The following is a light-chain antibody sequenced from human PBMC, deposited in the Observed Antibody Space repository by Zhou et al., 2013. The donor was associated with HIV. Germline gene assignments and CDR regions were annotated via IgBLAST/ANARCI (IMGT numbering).Light chain of an antibody. V-gene: IGKV2-28*01. Sequence: DVVMTQSPLSLSVSPGEPASISCRSSESLLYNGHNHLDWYLQKPGQSPQLLIYLASNRATGVPDRFSGSVSGTDFTLTISRVEAEDVGVYYCMQGIHLPRTFGQGTKVE. J-gene: IGKJ1*01. CDR3: MQGIHLPRT. CDR2: LAS. CDR1: ESLLYNGHNH.